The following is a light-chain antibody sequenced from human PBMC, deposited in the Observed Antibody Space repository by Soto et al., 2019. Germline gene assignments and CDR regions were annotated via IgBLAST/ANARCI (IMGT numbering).Light chain of an antibody. CDR3: QQYGSSPQT. V-gene: IGKV3-20*01. CDR2: GAS. CDR1: QSVSTNY. Sequence: EIVLTQSPGTLSLSPGERATLSCRASQSVSTNYLAWYQRKPGQAPRLLIYGASSRATDIPNRFSGSGSGTDFTITITGLKAEDFAVCYCQQYGSSPQTFGQGTKVEIK. J-gene: IGKJ1*01.